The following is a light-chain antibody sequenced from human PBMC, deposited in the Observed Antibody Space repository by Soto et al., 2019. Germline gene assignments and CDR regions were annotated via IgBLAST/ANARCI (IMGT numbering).Light chain of an antibody. CDR1: QSVLYSSNNKNY. J-gene: IGKJ1*01. Sequence: DIVMTQSPDSLAVSLGDRATINCKSSQSVLYSSNNKNYLTWYQQKPGQHPKLLIYWASTRESGVPDRFSGSGSGTDFTLTISSLQAEDVAVYYCQQYYSTPTFGQGTKVEIK. CDR2: WAS. CDR3: QQYYSTPT. V-gene: IGKV4-1*01.